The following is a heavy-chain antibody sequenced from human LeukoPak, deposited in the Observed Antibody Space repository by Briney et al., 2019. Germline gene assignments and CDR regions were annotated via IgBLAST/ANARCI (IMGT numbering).Heavy chain of an antibody. J-gene: IGHJ6*04. V-gene: IGHV1-69*06. D-gene: IGHD1-26*01. CDR1: GGTFSSYA. CDR2: IIPIFGTA. CDR3: ARGGSDFEYYYYGMDV. Sequence: GASVKVSCKASGGTFSSYAISWERQAPGQGLEWMGGIIPIFGTANYAQKFQGRVTITADKSTSTAYMELSSLRSEDTAVYYCARGGSDFEYYYYGMDVWGKGTTVTVSS.